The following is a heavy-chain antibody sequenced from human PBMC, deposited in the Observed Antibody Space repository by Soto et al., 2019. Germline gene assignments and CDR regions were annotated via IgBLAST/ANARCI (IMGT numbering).Heavy chain of an antibody. CDR1: GYTFTSYS. D-gene: IGHD3-16*01. V-gene: IGHV1-3*01. CDR3: AHGGYGMDV. CDR2: INAGNGKT. Sequence: QVQLVQSGAEVKKPGASVKVSCKASGYTFTSYSMHWVRQAPGQRLEWMGGINAGNGKTKYSQKFQGRVTITRDTSASTAYMELSSLRSEDTAVYYCAHGGYGMDVWGQGTTVTVSS. J-gene: IGHJ6*02.